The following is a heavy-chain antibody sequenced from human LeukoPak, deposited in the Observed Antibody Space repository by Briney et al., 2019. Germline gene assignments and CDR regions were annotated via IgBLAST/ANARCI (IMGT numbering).Heavy chain of an antibody. V-gene: IGHV3-30*04. J-gene: IGHJ4*02. CDR1: GFTFSSYA. CDR2: ISYDGSNK. Sequence: GGSLRLSCAASGFTFSSYAMHWVRQAPGKGLEWVAVISYDGSNKYYADSVKGRFTISRDNSKNTLYLQMNSLRAEDTAVYYCARVHGAYPFDYWGQGTLVTVSS. D-gene: IGHD4/OR15-4a*01. CDR3: ARVHGAYPFDY.